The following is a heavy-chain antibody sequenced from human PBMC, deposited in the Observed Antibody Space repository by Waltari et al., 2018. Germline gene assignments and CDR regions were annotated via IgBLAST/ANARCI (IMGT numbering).Heavy chain of an antibody. J-gene: IGHJ6*03. D-gene: IGHD2-2*02. Sequence: VQLVQSRAEVKRAGSSVKVTCKASSGSFSRNEISWERTGRGQGLEWMGGIIPILGMATYAQKFQDRVTITADESTTTAYMELSSLRSDDTAVYYCTVHVGSQAISLEDYFYYYYMDVWGKGTTVTVSS. V-gene: IGHV1-69*04. CDR2: IIPILGMA. CDR3: TVHVGSQAISLEDYFYYYYMDV. CDR1: SGSFSRNE.